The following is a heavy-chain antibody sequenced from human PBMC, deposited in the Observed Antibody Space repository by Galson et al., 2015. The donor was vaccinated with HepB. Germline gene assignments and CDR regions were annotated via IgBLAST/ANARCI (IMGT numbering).Heavy chain of an antibody. CDR3: TTDLFFVRGGDC. J-gene: IGHJ4*02. V-gene: IGHV3-15*01. D-gene: IGHD3-10*02. CDR2: IKSKTDGGTT. Sequence: SLRLSCAASGFTFSNAWMSWVRQAPGKGLEWVGRIKSKTDGGTTDYAAPVKGRFTISRDDSKNTLYLQMNSLKTEDTAVYYCTTDLFFVRGGDCWGQGTLVTVSS. CDR1: GFTFSNAW.